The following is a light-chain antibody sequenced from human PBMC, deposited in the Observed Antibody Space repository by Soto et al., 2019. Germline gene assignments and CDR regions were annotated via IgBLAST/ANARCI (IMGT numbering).Light chain of an antibody. J-gene: IGLJ2*01. Sequence: QSVLTQSPSASASLGASVKLTCTLSSGHSSDAIAWHQQQPEKGPRYLMKLNSDGSHSKGDGIPDRFSGSSSGAERYLTISSLQSEDAADYYCQTWGTGIHVVFGGGTKLTVL. CDR2: LNSDGSH. V-gene: IGLV4-69*01. CDR1: SGHSSDA. CDR3: QTWGTGIHVV.